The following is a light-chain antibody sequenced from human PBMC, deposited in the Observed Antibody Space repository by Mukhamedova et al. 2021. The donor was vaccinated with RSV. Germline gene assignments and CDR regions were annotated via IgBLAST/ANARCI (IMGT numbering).Light chain of an antibody. CDR3: QQYKGYPT. V-gene: IGKV1-5*03. J-gene: IGKJ1*01. CDR2: KAS. Sequence: WYQRRVHGRAPKLLIYKASNLESGVPSRFSGSGSGTEFTLTINSLQPDEFADYFCQQYKGYPTFGPGTKVDI.